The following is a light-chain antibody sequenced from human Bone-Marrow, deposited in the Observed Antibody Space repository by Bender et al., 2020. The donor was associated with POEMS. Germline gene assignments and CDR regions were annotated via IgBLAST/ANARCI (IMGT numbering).Light chain of an antibody. CDR1: SSDVGVYNY. CDR3: TSYTTSSTLI. Sequence: QSALTQPASVSGSPGQSITISCTGTSSDVGVYNYVSWYQQHPGKVPKLIIYDVSNWPSGVSDRFSGSKSGNTASLTISGLQPEDEADYYCTSYTTSSTLIFGGGTKLTVL. J-gene: IGLJ2*01. V-gene: IGLV2-14*03. CDR2: DVS.